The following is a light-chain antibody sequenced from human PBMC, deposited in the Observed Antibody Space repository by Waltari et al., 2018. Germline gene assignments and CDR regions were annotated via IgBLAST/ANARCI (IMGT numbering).Light chain of an antibody. CDR1: QSISSW. Sequence: DIQMTQSPSTLSASIGDRVTITCRASQSISSWLAGYQKKPGKAPKVLIYKASNLESGVPSRFSGSGSGTEFTLTISSLQPDDFATYYCLQYNTYPTWTFGQGTKVEIK. V-gene: IGKV1-5*03. CDR3: LQYNTYPTWT. J-gene: IGKJ1*01. CDR2: KAS.